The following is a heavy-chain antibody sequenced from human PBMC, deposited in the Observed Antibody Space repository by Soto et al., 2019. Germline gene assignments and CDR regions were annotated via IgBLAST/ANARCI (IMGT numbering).Heavy chain of an antibody. Sequence: GGSLRLSCAASGFTFTNYAMTWARQAPGKGLEWVSSLLRSGSTTYYADSVKGRFTISSDISANSLYLQMDSLRAEDSAVYYCAKDAVSGDGIWLLDSWGQGTVVTVSS. D-gene: IGHD4-17*01. CDR3: AKDAVSGDGIWLLDS. CDR1: GFTFTNYA. CDR2: LLRSGSTT. J-gene: IGHJ4*02. V-gene: IGHV3-23*01.